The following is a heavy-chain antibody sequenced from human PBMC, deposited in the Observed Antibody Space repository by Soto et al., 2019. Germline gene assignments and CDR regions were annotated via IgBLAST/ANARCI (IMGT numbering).Heavy chain of an antibody. CDR1: GGSISSSNW. CDR3: ARASRVVSAYDYVWGSYRYSFDY. V-gene: IGHV4-4*02. D-gene: IGHD3-16*02. J-gene: IGHJ4*02. Sequence: QVQLQESGPGLVKPSGTLSLTCAVSGGSISSSNWWSWVRQPPGKGLEWIGEIYHSGSTNYNPSLKSRVTLSGDKAKNQFSLKPGFVAGADTAVYYCARASRVVSAYDYVWGSYRYSFDYWGQGTLVTVSS. CDR2: IYHSGST.